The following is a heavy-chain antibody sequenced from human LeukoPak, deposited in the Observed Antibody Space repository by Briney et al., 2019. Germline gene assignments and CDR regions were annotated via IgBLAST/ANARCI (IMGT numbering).Heavy chain of an antibody. CDR2: ISGSGGST. CDR3: AKTLSMVRGFDY. D-gene: IGHD3-10*01. CDR1: GFTFSSYA. V-gene: IGHV3-23*01. Sequence: PGRSLRLSCAASGFTFSSYAMSWVRQAPGRGLEWVSAISGSGGSTYYADSVKGRFTISRDNSKNTLYLQMNSLRAEDTAVYYCAKTLSMVRGFDYWGQGTLVTVSS. J-gene: IGHJ4*02.